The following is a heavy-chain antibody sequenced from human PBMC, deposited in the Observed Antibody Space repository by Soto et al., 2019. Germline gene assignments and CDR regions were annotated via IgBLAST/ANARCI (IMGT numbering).Heavy chain of an antibody. CDR3: ARADITIFRVVDSPNLDH. V-gene: IGHV1-18*01. J-gene: IGHJ4*02. D-gene: IGHD3-3*01. CDR1: GYTFTSYG. CDR2: ISAYNGNT. Sequence: GASVKVSCKASGYTFTSYGISWVRQAPGRGLEWMGWISAYNGNTNYAQKLQGRVTMTTDTSTSTAYMELRSLRSDDTAVYYCARADITIFRVVDSPNLDHWGQGTLVTVSS.